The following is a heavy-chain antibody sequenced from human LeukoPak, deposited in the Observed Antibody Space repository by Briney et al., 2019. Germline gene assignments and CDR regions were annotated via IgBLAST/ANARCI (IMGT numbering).Heavy chain of an antibody. CDR1: GGSIGNYH. CDR3: ARRDISSGWSFDY. D-gene: IGHD6-19*01. CDR2: IHSSGST. V-gene: IGHV4-4*07. Sequence: SEPLSLTCTVSGGSIGNYHWSWIRQPAGKGLAWIGQIHSSGSTNYNPPLKSRVSMSIDTTEDQVSLTIRSVTAADTAFYYCARRDISSGWSFDYWGQGTLVTVSS. J-gene: IGHJ4*02.